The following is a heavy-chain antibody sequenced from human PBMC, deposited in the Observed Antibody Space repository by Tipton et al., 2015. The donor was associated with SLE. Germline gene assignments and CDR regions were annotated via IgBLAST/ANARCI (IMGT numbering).Heavy chain of an antibody. CDR3: ASGGYYASGSYYGGWFDP. CDR2: THTSGST. D-gene: IGHD3-10*01. Sequence: TLSLTCTVSGGSISNSYWSWIRLTSGERLEWIGYTHTSGSTNYNPSLKSRVSISVDTSKNQVSLKLTAVTAADTGVYYCASGGYYASGSYYGGWFDPWGQGTLVTVSS. CDR1: GGSISNSY. J-gene: IGHJ5*02. V-gene: IGHV4-4*08.